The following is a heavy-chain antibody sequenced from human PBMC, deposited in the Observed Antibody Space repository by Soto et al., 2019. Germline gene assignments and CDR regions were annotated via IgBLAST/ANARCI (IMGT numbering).Heavy chain of an antibody. CDR3: ARDSYYDYVWGSYRDNWFDP. CDR1: GFTFSSYS. Sequence: EVQLVESGGGLVKPGGSLRLSCAASGFTFSSYSMNWVRQAPGKGLEWVSSISSSSSYIYYADSVKGRFTISRDNAKNSLYLQMNSLRAEDTAVYYCARDSYYDYVWGSYRDNWFDPWGQGTLVTVSS. CDR2: ISSSSSYI. V-gene: IGHV3-21*01. J-gene: IGHJ5*02. D-gene: IGHD3-16*02.